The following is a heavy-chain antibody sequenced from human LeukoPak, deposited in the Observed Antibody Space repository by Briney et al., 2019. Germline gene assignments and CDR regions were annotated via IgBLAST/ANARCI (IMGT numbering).Heavy chain of an antibody. CDR1: GGSISSYY. Sequence: SETLSLTCTVSGGSISSYYWSWIRQPPGKGLEWIGYIYYSGSTNYNPSLKSRVTISVDTSKNQFSLKLSSVTAADTAVYYCARNYDILDAFDIWGQGTMVTVSS. CDR3: ARNYDILDAFDI. V-gene: IGHV4-59*01. D-gene: IGHD3-9*01. CDR2: IYYSGST. J-gene: IGHJ3*02.